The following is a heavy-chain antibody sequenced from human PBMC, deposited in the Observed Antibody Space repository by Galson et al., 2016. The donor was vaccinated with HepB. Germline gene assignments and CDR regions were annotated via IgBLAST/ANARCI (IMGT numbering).Heavy chain of an antibody. CDR3: LRDPRWGSGFDRVSSWFDP. J-gene: IGHJ5*02. Sequence: SVKVSCKASGGTFNRHSVTWVRQAPGGGLEWMGGIIPIFGTVTYAKKFQDRVTITADEATSTSYMELSGLTSDDPAVYYCLRDPRWGSGFDRVSSWFDPWGLGTLVTVSS. D-gene: IGHD3-16*01. CDR1: GGTFNRHS. CDR2: IIPIFGTV. V-gene: IGHV1-69*13.